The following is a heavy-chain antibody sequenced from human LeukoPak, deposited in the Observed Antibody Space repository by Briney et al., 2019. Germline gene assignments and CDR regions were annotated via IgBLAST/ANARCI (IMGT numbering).Heavy chain of an antibody. J-gene: IGHJ3*02. V-gene: IGHV5-51*01. CDR1: GYSFTSYW. Sequence: GESLKISCKGSGYSFTSYWIGWVRQMPGKGLEWMGIIYPGDSDTRHSPSFQGQVTISADKSISTAYLQWSSLKASDTAMYYCARTAIFGELSPIDAFDIWGQGTMVTVSS. CDR2: IYPGDSDT. D-gene: IGHD3-10*01. CDR3: ARTAIFGELSPIDAFDI.